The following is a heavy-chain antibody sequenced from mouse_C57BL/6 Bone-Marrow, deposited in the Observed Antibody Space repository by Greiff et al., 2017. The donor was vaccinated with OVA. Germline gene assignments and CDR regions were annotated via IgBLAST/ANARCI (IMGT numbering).Heavy chain of an antibody. CDR3: ARKDGSSFRYFDV. CDR2: ISSGSSTI. V-gene: IGHV5-17*01. CDR1: GFTFSDYG. D-gene: IGHD1-1*01. Sequence: EVHLVESGGGLVKPGGSLKLSCAASGFTFSDYGMHWVRQSPEKGLEWVAYISSGSSTIYYADTVKGRFTISRDNAKNTLFLQMTSLRSEDTAMYYCARKDGSSFRYFDVWGTGTTVTVSS. J-gene: IGHJ1*03.